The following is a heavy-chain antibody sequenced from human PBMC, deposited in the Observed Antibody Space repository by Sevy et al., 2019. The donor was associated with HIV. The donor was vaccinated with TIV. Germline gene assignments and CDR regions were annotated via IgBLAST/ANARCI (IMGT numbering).Heavy chain of an antibody. CDR3: ARAYCSGGTCYEGAY. CDR1: GYTFAAYY. CDR2: IRPMNGDT. V-gene: IGHV1-2*06. Sequence: ASVKVSCKASGYTFAAYYIHWVRQAPGQGLEWMGRIRPMNGDTNYAQKFQGRVTMTRDTSIGAVYLDLARLRSDDTAMYYCARAYCSGGTCYEGAYWGQGTLVTVSS. D-gene: IGHD2-15*01. J-gene: IGHJ4*02.